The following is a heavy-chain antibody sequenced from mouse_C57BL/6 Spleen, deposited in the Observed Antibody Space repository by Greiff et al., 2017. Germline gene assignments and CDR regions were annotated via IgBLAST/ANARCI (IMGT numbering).Heavy chain of an antibody. J-gene: IGHJ3*01. V-gene: IGHV1-69*01. CDR1: GYTFTSYW. CDR2: IDPSDSYT. CDR3: AGDYYGPFAY. Sequence: QVQLQQSGAELVMPGASVKLSCKASGYTFTSYWMHWVKQRPGQGLEWIGEIDPSDSYTNYNQKFKGKSTLTVDKSSSTAYMQLSSLTSEDSAVYYCAGDYYGPFAYWGQGTLVTVSA. D-gene: IGHD1-2*01.